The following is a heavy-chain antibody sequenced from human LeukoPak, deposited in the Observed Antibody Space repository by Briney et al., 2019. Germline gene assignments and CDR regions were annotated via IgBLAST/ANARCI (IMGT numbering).Heavy chain of an antibody. V-gene: IGHV4-59*01. D-gene: IGHD3-10*01. J-gene: IGHJ5*02. CDR1: GGSISSYY. CDR3: ARNPITLVRGGNWFDP. Sequence: KPSETLSLTCTVSGGSISSYYWSWIRQPPGKGLEWIGYIYYSGSTTYNPSLKSRVTISIDTSKNHFSLKLSSVTAADTAVYYCARNPITLVRGGNWFDPWGQGTLVTVSS. CDR2: IYYSGST.